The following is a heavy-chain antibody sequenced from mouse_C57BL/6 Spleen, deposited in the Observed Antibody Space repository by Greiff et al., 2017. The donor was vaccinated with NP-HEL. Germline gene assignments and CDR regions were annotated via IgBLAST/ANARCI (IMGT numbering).Heavy chain of an antibody. D-gene: IGHD1-1*01. Sequence: EVQLQQSGPELVKPGASVKISCKASGYTFTDYYMNWVKQSHGKSLEWIGDINPNNGGTSYNQKFKGKATLTVDKSSSTAYMELRSLTSEDSAVYYCARRRGGDYSYAMDYWGQGTSVTVSS. CDR2: INPNNGGT. J-gene: IGHJ4*01. CDR3: ARRRGGDYSYAMDY. CDR1: GYTFTDYY. V-gene: IGHV1-26*01.